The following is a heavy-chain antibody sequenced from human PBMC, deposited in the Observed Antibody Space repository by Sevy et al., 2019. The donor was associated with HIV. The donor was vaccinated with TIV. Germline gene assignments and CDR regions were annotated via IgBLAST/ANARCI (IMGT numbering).Heavy chain of an antibody. J-gene: IGHJ6*03. Sequence: GGSLRLSCAASGFTFSSYAMSWVRQAPGKGLEWVSAISGSGGSTYYADSVKGRFTISRDNSKNTLYLQMNSLRAEDTAVSYCATDGYKPSVGDENYYYYYMDVWGKGTTVTVSS. CDR3: ATDGYKPSVGDENYYYYYMDV. V-gene: IGHV3-23*01. CDR2: ISGSGGST. D-gene: IGHD1-20*01. CDR1: GFTFSSYA.